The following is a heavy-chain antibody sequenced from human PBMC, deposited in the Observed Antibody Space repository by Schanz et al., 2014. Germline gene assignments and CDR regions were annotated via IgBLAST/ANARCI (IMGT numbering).Heavy chain of an antibody. V-gene: IGHV1-2*02. D-gene: IGHD5-12*01. Sequence: QVQLVQSGAEVKKPGASVKVSCKASGYTLTAYYMHWVRQAPGQGLDWMGWINPDSGGTNYAQKFQGMITMTRDMSINTAYMELSRLRSDASAVYYCARGRGGNTGYEAAEYWGQGTRVTVSS. CDR3: ARGRGGNTGYEAAEY. J-gene: IGHJ4*02. CDR2: INPDSGGT. CDR1: GYTLTAYY.